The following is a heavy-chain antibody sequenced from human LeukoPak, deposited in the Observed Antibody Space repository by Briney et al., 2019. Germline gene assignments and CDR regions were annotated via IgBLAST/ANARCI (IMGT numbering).Heavy chain of an antibody. J-gene: IGHJ6*02. V-gene: IGHV3-23*01. CDR2: ICCSGDHT. CDR3: AKRVTMVRGVLGGGMDV. Sequence: GGSLRLSCAASGFTFSSYAMTWVRQAPGGGLEWVSAICCSGDHTFYADSVQGRFTISRDKSRNTLYLQMNSLRVDDTALYYGAKRVTMVRGVLGGGMDVWGQGTTVTVSS. D-gene: IGHD3-10*01. CDR1: GFTFSSYA.